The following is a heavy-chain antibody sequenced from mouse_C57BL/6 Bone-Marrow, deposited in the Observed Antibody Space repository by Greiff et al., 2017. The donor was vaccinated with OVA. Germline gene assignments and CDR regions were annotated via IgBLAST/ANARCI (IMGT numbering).Heavy chain of an antibody. CDR1: GFNIKDDY. J-gene: IGHJ3*01. Sequence: VQLQQSGAELVRPGASVKLSCTASGFNIKDDYMHWVKQRPEQGLEWIGWIDPENGDTEYASKFQGKATITADTSSNTAYLQLSSLTSEDTAVYSCTTYFFYDVYYVLSFAYWGQGTLVTVSA. D-gene: IGHD2-3*01. CDR3: TTYFFYDVYYVLSFAY. V-gene: IGHV14-4*01. CDR2: IDPENGDT.